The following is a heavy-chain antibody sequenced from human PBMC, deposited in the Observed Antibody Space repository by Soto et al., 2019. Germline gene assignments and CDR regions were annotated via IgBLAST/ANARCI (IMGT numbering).Heavy chain of an antibody. Sequence: GGSLRLSCAASGFTFSSYAMSWVRQAPGKGLEWVSAISGSGGSTYYADSVKGRFTISRDNSKNTLYLQMNSLRAEDTAVYYCAKDLHYYDSSGYYPPYYYYGMDVWGQGTTVTVSS. V-gene: IGHV3-23*01. CDR2: ISGSGGST. CDR3: AKDLHYYDSSGYYPPYYYYGMDV. D-gene: IGHD3-22*01. J-gene: IGHJ6*02. CDR1: GFTFSSYA.